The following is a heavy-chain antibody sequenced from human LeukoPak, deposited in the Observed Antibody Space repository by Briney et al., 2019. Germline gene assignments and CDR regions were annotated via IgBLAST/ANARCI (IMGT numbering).Heavy chain of an antibody. J-gene: IGHJ4*02. Sequence: GASVKVSCKASGYIFTAYYLHWVRQAPGQGLEWMGWINPDSGDTKFAQKFQGRVSMTRDTPISTAYMELSGLRSDDTAYYFCARVQYYNILTGSFQYWGQGTLVTVSS. CDR2: INPDSGDT. D-gene: IGHD3-9*01. CDR3: ARVQYYNILTGSFQY. V-gene: IGHV1-2*02. CDR1: GYIFTAYY.